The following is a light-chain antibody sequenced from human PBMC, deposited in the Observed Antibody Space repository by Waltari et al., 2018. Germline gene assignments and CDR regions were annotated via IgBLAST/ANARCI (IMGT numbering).Light chain of an antibody. CDR1: YCDIGNYDL. CDR2: EAT. V-gene: IGLV2-23*01. CDR3: CSYAGENTMI. J-gene: IGLJ2*01. Sequence: QSALTQPASVSGSPGQSVTISCTGTYCDIGNYDLVSWYQQYPGKAPRLIIDEATSRPPWVSHRFAASKSGNPASLTISGLQTEDEAHYYCCSYAGENTMIFGGGPRLTVL.